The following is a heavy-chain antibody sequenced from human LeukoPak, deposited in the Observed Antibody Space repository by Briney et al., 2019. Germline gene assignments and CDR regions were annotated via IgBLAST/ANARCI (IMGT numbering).Heavy chain of an antibody. CDR1: GVSISSYY. V-gene: IGHV4-59*08. CDR3: ARHEGDFWSGYIDY. J-gene: IGHJ4*02. Sequence: SETLSFTCTVSGVSISSYYWSWIRQPPGKGLEWIGYIYYSGSTNYNPSLKSRVTISVDTSKNQFSLKLSSVTAADTAVYYCARHEGDFWSGYIDYWGQGTLVTVSS. CDR2: IYYSGST. D-gene: IGHD3-3*01.